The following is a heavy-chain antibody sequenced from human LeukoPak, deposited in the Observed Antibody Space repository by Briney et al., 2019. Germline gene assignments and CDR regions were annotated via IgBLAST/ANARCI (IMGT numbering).Heavy chain of an antibody. CDR1: GGSISSGGYY. CDR3: ARGALYGDSVAFDY. V-gene: IGHV4-31*03. CDR2: IYYSGST. Sequence: SETLSLTCTVSGGSISSGGYYWSWIRQHPGKGLEWIGYIYYSGSTYYNPSLKSRVTISVDTSKNQFSLKLSSVTAADTAVYYCARGALYGDSVAFDYWGQGTLVTVSS. J-gene: IGHJ4*02. D-gene: IGHD4-17*01.